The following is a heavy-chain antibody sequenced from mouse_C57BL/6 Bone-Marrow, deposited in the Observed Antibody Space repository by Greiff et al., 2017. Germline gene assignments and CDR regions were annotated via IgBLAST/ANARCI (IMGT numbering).Heavy chain of an antibody. CDR3: ARYHYYGSSRYYFDY. D-gene: IGHD1-1*01. Sequence: QVQLQQSGPELVKPGASVKISCKASGYSFTSYYIHWVKQRPGQGLEWIGWIYPGSGNTKYNEKFKGKATLTADTSSSTAYMQLSSLTSEDSAVYYCARYHYYGSSRYYFDYWGQGTTLTVSS. CDR1: GYSFTSYY. V-gene: IGHV1-66*01. CDR2: IYPGSGNT. J-gene: IGHJ2*01.